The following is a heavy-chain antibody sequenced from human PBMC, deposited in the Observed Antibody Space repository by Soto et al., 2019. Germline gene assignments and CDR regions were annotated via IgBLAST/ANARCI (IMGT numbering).Heavy chain of an antibody. J-gene: IGHJ6*03. CDR2: IYYSGST. Sequence: SETLSLTCTVSGGSISSYYWSWIRQPPGKGLEWIGYIYYSGSTNYNPSLKSRVTISVDTSKNQFSLKLSSVTAADTAVYYCARRPRNDMLTGYHYYYMDVWGKGTKVTVSS. CDR1: GGSISSYY. V-gene: IGHV4-59*08. CDR3: ARRPRNDMLTGYHYYYMDV. D-gene: IGHD3-9*01.